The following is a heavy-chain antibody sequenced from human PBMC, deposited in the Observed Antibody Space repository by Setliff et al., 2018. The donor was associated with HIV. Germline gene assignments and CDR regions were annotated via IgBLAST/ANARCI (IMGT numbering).Heavy chain of an antibody. CDR3: ARNQGDSSGWYAGDY. D-gene: IGHD6-19*01. V-gene: IGHV1-46*01. J-gene: IGHJ4*02. Sequence: ASVKVSCKASGYTFTSYPMHWVRQDPGQGLEWMGVINTSGGSAGYAEKFRGRVTMTRDTSTSTVYMDLRNLRSEDTAVYYCARNQGDSSGWYAGDYWGPGTLVTVSS. CDR2: INTSGGSA. CDR1: GYTFTSYP.